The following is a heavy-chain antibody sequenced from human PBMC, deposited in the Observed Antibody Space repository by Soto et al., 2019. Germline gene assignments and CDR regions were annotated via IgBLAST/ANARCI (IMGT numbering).Heavy chain of an antibody. V-gene: IGHV3-30*03. CDR3: ASPYGSGRSYYGMDV. CDR1: GFTFSSYG. J-gene: IGHJ6*02. D-gene: IGHD3-10*01. Sequence: GGSLRLSCAASGFTFSSYGMHWVRQAPGKGLEWVAVISYDGSNKYYADSVKGRFTISRDNSKNTLYLQMNSLRAEDTAVYYCASPYGSGRSYYGMDVWAKGPRSPSP. CDR2: ISYDGSNK.